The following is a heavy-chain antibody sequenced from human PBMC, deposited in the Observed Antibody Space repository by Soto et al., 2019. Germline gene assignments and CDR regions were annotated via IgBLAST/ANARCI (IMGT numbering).Heavy chain of an antibody. CDR2: IKGDGTTT. CDR1: GFTFSDYW. CDR3: VRIGIHPYYGSGSYDY. J-gene: IGHJ4*02. D-gene: IGHD3-10*01. Sequence: GGSLRLSCAASGFTFSDYWMHWVRQIPGEGLVWISRIKGDGTTTNYADFVKGRFTISRDNAKNTVYLQMNNLRAEDSAVYYCVRIGIHPYYGSGSYDYWGQGTLVTVSS. V-gene: IGHV3-74*01.